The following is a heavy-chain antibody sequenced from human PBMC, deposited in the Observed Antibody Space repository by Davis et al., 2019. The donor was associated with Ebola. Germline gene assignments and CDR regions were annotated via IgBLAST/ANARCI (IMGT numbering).Heavy chain of an antibody. D-gene: IGHD5-18*01. Sequence: PGGSLRLSCAASEFIVTNHHMTWVRQAPGKGLEWVSLISSSGTRTYYADSVKGRFTISRDDSKNTLYLEMNSLGAEDTAVYYCGGYTINYYYGMDVWGQGTTVTVSS. CDR2: ISSSGTRT. J-gene: IGHJ6*02. CDR3: GGYTINYYYGMDV. V-gene: IGHV3-23*01. CDR1: EFIVTNHH.